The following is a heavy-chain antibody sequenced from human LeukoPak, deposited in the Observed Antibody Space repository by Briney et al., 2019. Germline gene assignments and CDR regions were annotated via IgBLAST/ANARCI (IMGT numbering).Heavy chain of an antibody. V-gene: IGHV1-18*03. CDR2: ISAYNGNT. CDR1: GYTFTSYG. Sequence: ASVKVSCKASGYTFTSYGISWVRQAPGQGLEWMGWISAYNGNTNYAQKLQGRVTMTTDTSTSTAYMELRSLRSDDMAVYYCARVASRDYYYYYMDVWGKGTTVTISS. D-gene: IGHD1-26*01. J-gene: IGHJ6*03. CDR3: ARVASRDYYYYYMDV.